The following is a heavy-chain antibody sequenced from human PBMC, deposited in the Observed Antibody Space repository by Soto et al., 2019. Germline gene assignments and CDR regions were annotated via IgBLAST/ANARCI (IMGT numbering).Heavy chain of an antibody. CDR1: GLTFNRYW. CDR2: INTDGSNT. Sequence: GGSLRLSCAASGLTFNRYWMHWVRHAPGKGLVWVSHINTDGSNTNYADSVKGRFTISRDNAKSTLFLQMNGLRDEDTAVYYCASEFCSGGNCYTYYFDPWGQGIPVTVSS. J-gene: IGHJ5*02. D-gene: IGHD2-15*01. V-gene: IGHV3-74*01. CDR3: ASEFCSGGNCYTYYFDP.